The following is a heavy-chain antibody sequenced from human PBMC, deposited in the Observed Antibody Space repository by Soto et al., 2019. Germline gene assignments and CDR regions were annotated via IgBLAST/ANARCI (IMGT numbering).Heavy chain of an antibody. CDR1: GYTFTGYY. D-gene: IGHD1-7*01. Sequence: GASVKVSCKASGYTFTGYYMHWVRQAPGQGLEWMGWINPNSGGTNYAQKFQGWVTMTRDTSISTAYMELSRLRSDDTAVYYCASYSGITGTPYYFDYWGQGTLVPVSS. V-gene: IGHV1-2*04. CDR2: INPNSGGT. CDR3: ASYSGITGTPYYFDY. J-gene: IGHJ4*02.